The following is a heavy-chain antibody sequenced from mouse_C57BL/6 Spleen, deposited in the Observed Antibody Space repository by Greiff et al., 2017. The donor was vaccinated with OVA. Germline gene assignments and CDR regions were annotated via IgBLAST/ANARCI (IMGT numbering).Heavy chain of an antibody. CDR3: ARVYSNYGAY. D-gene: IGHD2-5*01. V-gene: IGHV3-6*01. J-gene: IGHJ3*01. CDR2: ISYDGSN. CDR1: GYSITSGYY. Sequence: VQLKESGPGLVKPSQSLSLTCSVTGYSITSGYYWNWIRQFPGNKLEWMGYISYDGSNNYNPSLKNRISITRDTSKNQFFLKLNSVTTEDTATYYCARVYSNYGAYWGQGTLVTVSA.